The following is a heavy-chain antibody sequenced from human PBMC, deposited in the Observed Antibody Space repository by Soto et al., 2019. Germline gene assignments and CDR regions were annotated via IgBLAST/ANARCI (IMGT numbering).Heavy chain of an antibody. CDR1: GFAFSSYG. V-gene: IGHV3-30*03. CDR2: ISYDGSDK. J-gene: IGHJ4*02. CDR3: ARGTNQINTAPRFVVAPPFDY. Sequence: VGSLRLSCAASGFAFSSYGMHWVRQAPGTGLEWVAVISYDGSDKYYADSVKGRFTISRDNSKNTLYLQMNSLRAEDTAVYYCARGTNQINTAPRFVVAPPFDYWGQGTLVTVSS. D-gene: IGHD2-15*01.